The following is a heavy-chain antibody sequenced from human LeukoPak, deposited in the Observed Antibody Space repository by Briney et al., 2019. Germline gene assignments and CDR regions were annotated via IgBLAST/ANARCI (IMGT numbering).Heavy chain of an antibody. CDR2: INHSGST. CDR1: GGSFSGYY. Sequence: SETLSLTCAVCGGSFSGYYWSWIRQPPGKGLEWIGEINHSGSTNYNPSLKSRVTISVDTSKNQFSLKLSSVTAADTAVYYCTRGYRGYKYGYAWFDHWGQGTLVTVSS. V-gene: IGHV4-34*01. D-gene: IGHD5-18*01. J-gene: IGHJ5*02. CDR3: TRGYRGYKYGYAWFDH.